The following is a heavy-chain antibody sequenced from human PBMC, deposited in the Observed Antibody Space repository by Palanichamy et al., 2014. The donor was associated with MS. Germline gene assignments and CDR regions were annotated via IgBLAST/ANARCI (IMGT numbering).Heavy chain of an antibody. V-gene: IGHV3-53*04. CDR2: IYSVGTT. CDR3: ARFYGFGYGLDV. CDR1: GFTVSSNY. D-gene: IGHD2/OR15-2a*01. Sequence: QLAESGGGLVQPGGSLRLSCAASGFTVSSNYINWVRQAPGKGLEWVSIIYSVGTTYYADSVKGRFTISRDTSNNTVFLQMNSLRPEDTAVYFCARFYGFGYGLDVWGQGTTVTVSS. J-gene: IGHJ6*02.